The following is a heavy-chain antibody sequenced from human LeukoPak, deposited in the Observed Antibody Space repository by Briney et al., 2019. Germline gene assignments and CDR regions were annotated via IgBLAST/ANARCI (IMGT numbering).Heavy chain of an antibody. D-gene: IGHD3-10*01. J-gene: IGHJ6*03. CDR2: IYYSGST. CDR3: ARVYGSGSYYNGYYYYMDV. CDR1: GGSISSSSYY. Sequence: SETLSLTCTVSGGSISSSSYYWGWIRQPPGKGLEWIGSIYYSGSTYYNPSLKSRVTISVDTSKNQFSLKLSSVTAADTAVYYCARVYGSGSYYNGYYYYMDVWGKGTTVTISS. V-gene: IGHV4-39*01.